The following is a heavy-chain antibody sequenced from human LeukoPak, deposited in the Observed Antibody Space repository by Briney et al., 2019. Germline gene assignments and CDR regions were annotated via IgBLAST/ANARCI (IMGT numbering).Heavy chain of an antibody. CDR3: LAGYYYYYMDV. V-gene: IGHV3-74*01. J-gene: IGHJ6*03. CDR1: GFAFSNYW. D-gene: IGHD3-16*01. Sequence: GGPLRLSCAASGFAFSNYWLHWVRQAPGKGLEWVARINTHGSSTNYADSVKGRFTISRDNAKNTLYPQMTSLSAEDTAVYYALAGYYYYYMDVWGKGTTVTVSS. CDR2: INTHGSST.